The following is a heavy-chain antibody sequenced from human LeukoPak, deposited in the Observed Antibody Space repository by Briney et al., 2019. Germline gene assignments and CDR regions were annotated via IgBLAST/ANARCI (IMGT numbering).Heavy chain of an antibody. CDR1: GYTFTGYY. Sequence: ASVKVSCKASGYTFTGYYIHWVRQAPGQGLEWMGWINPNTGDPNFAPRFHGRVTLARDTSITTAFLEVTGLRPDDTAMYYCARDGRISSVSWFDTWGQGTLVTVSS. J-gene: IGHJ5*02. CDR3: ARDGRISSVSWFDT. CDR2: INPNTGDP. D-gene: IGHD2/OR15-2a*01. V-gene: IGHV1-2*02.